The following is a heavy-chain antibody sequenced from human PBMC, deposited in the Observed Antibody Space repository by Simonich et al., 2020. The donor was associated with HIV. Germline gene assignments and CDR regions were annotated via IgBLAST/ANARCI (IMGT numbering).Heavy chain of an antibody. D-gene: IGHD3-3*01. V-gene: IGHV4-34*01. Sequence: QVQLQQWGAGLLKPSETLSLTCAVYGGSCGGYYWSWIPQPPGKGLEWIGEINHSGITNYKSSLNSRATISVDKSKNQFSLKLSSVTAADTAIYYCARRDRELILYFDYWGQGNLVTVSS. CDR1: GGSCGGYY. CDR2: INHSGIT. J-gene: IGHJ4*02. CDR3: ARRDRELILYFDY.